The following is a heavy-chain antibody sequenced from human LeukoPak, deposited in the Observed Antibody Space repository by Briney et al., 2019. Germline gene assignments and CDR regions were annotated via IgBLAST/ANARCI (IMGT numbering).Heavy chain of an antibody. D-gene: IGHD3-10*01. CDR3: ARVLLWFGELSPHFDY. V-gene: IGHV1-18*01. Sequence: ASVKVSCKASGYTFTGYGISWVRQAPGQGLEWMGWISAYNGNTNYAQKLQGRVTMTTDTSTSTAYMELRSLRSDDTAVYYCARVLLWFGELSPHFDYWGQGTLVTVSS. CDR2: ISAYNGNT. J-gene: IGHJ4*02. CDR1: GYTFTGYG.